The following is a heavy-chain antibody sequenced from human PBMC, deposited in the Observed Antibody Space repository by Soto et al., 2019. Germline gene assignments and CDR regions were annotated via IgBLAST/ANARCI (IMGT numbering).Heavy chain of an antibody. V-gene: IGHV3-7*04. CDR2: IKEDGSEK. CDR3: AGSSPYYDILTGYYSPYYGMDV. Sequence: GGSLRLSCAASGFAFTTYWMSWVRQAPGKGLEWLAHIKEDGSEKYLVDSVKGRFTMSRDNAKNSVYLQMNSLRAEDTAVYYCAGSSPYYDILTGYYSPYYGMDVWGQGTTVTVSS. CDR1: GFAFTTYW. D-gene: IGHD3-9*01. J-gene: IGHJ6*02.